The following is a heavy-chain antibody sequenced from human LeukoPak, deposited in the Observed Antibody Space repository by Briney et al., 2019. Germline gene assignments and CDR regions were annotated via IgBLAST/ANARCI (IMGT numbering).Heavy chain of an antibody. CDR3: ARDRGVDYCSGGSCSHYYYYMDV. V-gene: IGHV1-2*02. J-gene: IGHJ6*03. CDR2: INPNSGGT. D-gene: IGHD2-15*01. Sequence: ASVKVSCKASGYTFTGYYMHWVRQAPGQGLEWMGWINPNSGGTNYAQKFQGRVTMTRDTSISTAYMELSRLRSDNTAVYYCARDRGVDYCSGGSCSHYYYYMDVWGKGTTVTISS. CDR1: GYTFTGYY.